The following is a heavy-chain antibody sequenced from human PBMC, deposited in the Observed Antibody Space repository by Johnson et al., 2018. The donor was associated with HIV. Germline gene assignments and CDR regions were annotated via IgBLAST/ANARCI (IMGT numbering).Heavy chain of an antibody. Sequence: VQLVESGGGVVQPRRSLRLSCAASGFTFSSYAMHWVRQAPGKGLEWVAVISYDGSNKYYADSVKGRFTISRDNSKNTLYLQMNSLRAEDTAVYYCARARTVVIARPDAFDIWGQGTMVTVSS. D-gene: IGHD2-21*01. V-gene: IGHV3-30*01. CDR3: ARARTVVIARPDAFDI. J-gene: IGHJ3*02. CDR1: GFTFSSYA. CDR2: ISYDGSNK.